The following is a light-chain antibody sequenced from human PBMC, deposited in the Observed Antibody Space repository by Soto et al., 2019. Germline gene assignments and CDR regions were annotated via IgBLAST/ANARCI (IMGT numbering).Light chain of an antibody. CDR2: GAS. J-gene: IGKJ2*01. V-gene: IGKV3-15*01. CDR1: QTVSSN. Sequence: EIVMTQSPATLSVSPGERATLSCRASQTVSSNLAWYQQRPGQAPRLLIYGASSRATGVPARFSGSGSRTEFTISISSLQSEDFAFYYWQQYSNWPPYTFGQGTKLEIK. CDR3: QQYSNWPPYT.